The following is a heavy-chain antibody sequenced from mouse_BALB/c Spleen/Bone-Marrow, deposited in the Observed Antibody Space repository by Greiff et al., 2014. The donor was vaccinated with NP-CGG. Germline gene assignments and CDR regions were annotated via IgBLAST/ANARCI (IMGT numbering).Heavy chain of an antibody. J-gene: IGHJ2*01. CDR3: ARGGISIDY. CDR2: IYPGDDDT. V-gene: IGHV1-80*01. CDR1: GYAFSIYW. Sequence: QVQLKESGAELVRPGSSVKISCKASGYAFSIYWMNWVKQRPGQGLEWIGQIYPGDDDTDYNGKFKGKATLTADRSSSTAYMQLNRLTSEDSAVYFCARGGISIDYWGQGTTLTVSS.